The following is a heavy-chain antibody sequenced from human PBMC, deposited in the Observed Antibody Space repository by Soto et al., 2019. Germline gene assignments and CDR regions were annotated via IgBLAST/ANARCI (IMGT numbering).Heavy chain of an antibody. D-gene: IGHD3-3*01. CDR3: AREPYYDFWSGYVYYYGMDV. Sequence: LRLSCAASGFTFSSYGMHWVRQAPGKGLEGVAVIWYDGSNKYYADSVKGRFTISRDNSKNTLYLQMNSLRAEDTAVYYCAREPYYDFWSGYVYYYGMDVWGQGTTVTVSS. V-gene: IGHV3-33*01. J-gene: IGHJ6*02. CDR1: GFTFSSYG. CDR2: IWYDGSNK.